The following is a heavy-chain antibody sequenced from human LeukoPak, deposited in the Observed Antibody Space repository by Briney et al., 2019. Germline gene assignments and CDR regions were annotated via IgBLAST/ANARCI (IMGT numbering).Heavy chain of an antibody. D-gene: IGHD5-24*01. Sequence: GGSLRLSCAASGFTFSSYWMHWVRQAPGKGLVWVSRINSDGSSTSYADSVKGRFTISRDSAKNTLYLQMNSLRAEDTAVYYCARVAVEMATYDAFDIWGQGTMVTVSS. V-gene: IGHV3-74*01. CDR3: ARVAVEMATYDAFDI. CDR2: INSDGSST. CDR1: GFTFSSYW. J-gene: IGHJ3*02.